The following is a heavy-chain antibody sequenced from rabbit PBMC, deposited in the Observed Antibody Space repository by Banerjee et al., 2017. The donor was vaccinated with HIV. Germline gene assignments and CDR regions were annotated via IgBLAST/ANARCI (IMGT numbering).Heavy chain of an antibody. J-gene: IGHJ4*01. CDR3: VRDSASSSGWYPYYFNL. CDR2: IDPVFGDT. Sequence: ESGGGLVKPGASLTLTCKTSGLDFSSYSMSWVRQAPGKGLEWIGYIDPVFGDTYYATWVNGRFTISSHNAQNTLYLQLNSLTAADTATYFCVRDSASSSGWYPYYFNLWGPGTLVTVS. CDR1: GLDFSSYS. V-gene: IGHV1S7*01. D-gene: IGHD1-1*01.